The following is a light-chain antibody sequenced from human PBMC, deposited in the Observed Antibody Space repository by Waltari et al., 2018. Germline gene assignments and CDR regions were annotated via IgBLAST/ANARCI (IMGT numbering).Light chain of an antibody. Sequence: SYELAQPLSVSVALGKTATITCGGNRIIIKNMHWYQQKPGPAPVLVIYRDNNLPSGIPERFSGAIPENTATLPISRAQVGDEADYYCQVWDSSTVVFGGGTKLTVL. CDR1: RIIIKN. CDR2: RDN. V-gene: IGLV3-9*01. J-gene: IGLJ3*02. CDR3: QVWDSSTVV.